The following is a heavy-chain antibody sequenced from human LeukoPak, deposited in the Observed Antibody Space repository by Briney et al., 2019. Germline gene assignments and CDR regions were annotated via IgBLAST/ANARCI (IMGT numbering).Heavy chain of an antibody. CDR3: ASGYCSSTSCYTGLDY. CDR1: GFTFSSYG. Sequence: SGGSLSLSCAASGFTFSSYGMQGVRKAPGEGQEWVVVIWYDGSNKCYADSVKGRFTISRDNSKNTLYLQMNSLRAEDTAVYYCASGYCSSTSCYTGLDYWGQGTLVTVSS. CDR2: IWYDGSNK. V-gene: IGHV3-33*01. D-gene: IGHD2-2*02. J-gene: IGHJ4*02.